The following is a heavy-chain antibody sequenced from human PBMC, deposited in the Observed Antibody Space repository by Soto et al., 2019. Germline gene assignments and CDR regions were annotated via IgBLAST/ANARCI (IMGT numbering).Heavy chain of an antibody. CDR3: AKDTAPGFYDANGHLDS. V-gene: IGHV3-9*01. CDR1: GINFDDFA. D-gene: IGHD2-8*01. J-gene: IGHJ4*02. Sequence: VQLVESGGGLVQPGGSRRLSCVVSGINFDDFAMHWVRQVPGKGLEWVSGINWDSEDIGYADSVKGRFTISRDNAKNSLYLQMNSLKAEATALYYCAKDTAPGFYDANGHLDSWGQGTPVTVSS. CDR2: INWDSEDI.